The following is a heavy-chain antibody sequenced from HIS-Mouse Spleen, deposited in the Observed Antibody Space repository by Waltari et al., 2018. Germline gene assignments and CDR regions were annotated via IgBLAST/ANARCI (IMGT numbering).Heavy chain of an antibody. CDR3: ARDAAAAKNWFDP. CDR1: GYTFTGHY. J-gene: IGHJ5*02. V-gene: IGHV1-2*02. D-gene: IGHD6-13*01. CDR2: INPNSGGT. Sequence: QVQLVQSGAEVKKPGASVKVSCKASGYTFTGHYMHWVRRAPGQGLEWMGWINPNSGGTNYAQKFQGRVTMTRDTSISTAYMELSRLRSDDTAVYYCARDAAAAKNWFDPWGQGTLVTVSS.